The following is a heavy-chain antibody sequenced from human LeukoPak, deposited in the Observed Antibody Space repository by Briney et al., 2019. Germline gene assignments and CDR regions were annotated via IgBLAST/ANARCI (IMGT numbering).Heavy chain of an antibody. CDR2: INHSGST. Sequence: SETLSLTCAVYGGSFSGYYWSWIRQPPGKGLEWIGEINHSGSTNCNPSLKSRVTISVDTSKNQFSLKLSSVTAADTAVYYCARVRGNRGKYFDYWGQGTLVTVSS. CDR3: ARVRGNRGKYFDY. CDR1: GGSFSGYY. J-gene: IGHJ4*02. V-gene: IGHV4-34*01. D-gene: IGHD3-16*01.